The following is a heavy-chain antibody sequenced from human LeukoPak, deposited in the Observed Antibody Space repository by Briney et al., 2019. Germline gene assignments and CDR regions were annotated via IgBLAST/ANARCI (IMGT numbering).Heavy chain of an antibody. Sequence: PGGSLRLSCAASGLTFSGSAMHWVRQASGKGLEWVGRIRSKANSYATAYAASVKGRFTISRDDSKNTAYLQMNSLKTEDTAVYYCTRHTPHGVSYSGRSPGTYYYYYMDVWGKGTTVTVSS. V-gene: IGHV3-73*01. D-gene: IGHD1-26*01. CDR3: TRHTPHGVSYSGRSPGTYYYYYMDV. CDR2: IRSKANSYAT. J-gene: IGHJ6*03. CDR1: GLTFSGSA.